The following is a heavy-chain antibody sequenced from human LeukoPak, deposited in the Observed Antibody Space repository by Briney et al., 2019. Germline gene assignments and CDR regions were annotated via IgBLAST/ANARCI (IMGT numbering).Heavy chain of an antibody. CDR1: GFTFSTYW. Sequence: GGSLRLSCAASGFTFSTYWMHWVRRAPGKGLVWVSQINTDGNSTTYADSVKGRFTVSRDNAKNSLYLQMNSLRAEDTAVYYCARDPAGSSWFDYWGQGTLVTVSS. CDR3: ARDPAGSSWFDY. V-gene: IGHV3-74*01. D-gene: IGHD6-13*01. CDR2: INTDGNST. J-gene: IGHJ4*02.